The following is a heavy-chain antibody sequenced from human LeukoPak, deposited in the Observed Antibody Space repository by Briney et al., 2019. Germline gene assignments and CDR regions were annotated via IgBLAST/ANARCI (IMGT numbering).Heavy chain of an antibody. V-gene: IGHV1-8*01. CDR3: ATGVHCSSTSCYRHDAFDI. CDR1: GYTFTSYD. D-gene: IGHD2-2*02. J-gene: IGHJ3*02. Sequence: GASVKVSCKASGYTFTSYDINWVRQATGQGLEWMGWMNPNSGNTGYAQKFQGRVTMTEDTSTDTAYMELSSLRSEDTAVYYCATGVHCSSTSCYRHDAFDIWGQGTMVTVSS. CDR2: MNPNSGNT.